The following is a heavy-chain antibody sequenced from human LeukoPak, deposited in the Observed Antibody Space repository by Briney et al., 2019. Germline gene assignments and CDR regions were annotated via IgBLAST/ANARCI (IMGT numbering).Heavy chain of an antibody. CDR2: ISYDGSNK. CDR3: ARDHYDFWSGYYYYYMDV. CDR1: GFTFSSYA. D-gene: IGHD3-3*01. J-gene: IGHJ6*03. V-gene: IGHV3-30*04. Sequence: PGGSLRLSCAASGFTFSSYAMHWVRQAPGKGLEWVAVISYDGSNKYYADSVKGRFTISRDNSKNTLYLQMNSLRAEDTAVYYCARDHYDFWSGYYYYYMDVWGKGTTVTVSS.